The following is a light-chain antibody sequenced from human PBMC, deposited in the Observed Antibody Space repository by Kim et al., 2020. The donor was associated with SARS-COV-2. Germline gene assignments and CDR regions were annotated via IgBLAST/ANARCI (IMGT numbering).Light chain of an antibody. CDR3: NSPDSSDTHLRV. CDR2: DKN. V-gene: IGLV3-19*01. Sequence: SSELTQDPAVSVALGQTVRITCQGDSLRNYYASWYQQKPGQAPVLVIYDKNNRPSGIPDRFSGSSSGNTASLTITAAQAEDEADYYCNSPDSSDTHLRVFGGGTQLTVL. CDR1: SLRNYY. J-gene: IGLJ2*01.